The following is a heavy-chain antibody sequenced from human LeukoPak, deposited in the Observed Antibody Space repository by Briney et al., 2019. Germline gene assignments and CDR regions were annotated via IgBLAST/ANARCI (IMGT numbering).Heavy chain of an antibody. D-gene: IGHD6-13*01. J-gene: IGHJ4*02. CDR3: ASEGERGIAAAVLDY. CDR2: ISGSGGST. Sequence: GGSLRLSCAASGFTFSSYAMSWVRQAPGKGLEWVSAISGSGGSTYYADSVKGRFTISRDNAKNSLYLQMNSLRAEDTAVYYCASEGERGIAAAVLDYWGQGTLVTVSS. V-gene: IGHV3-23*01. CDR1: GFTFSSYA.